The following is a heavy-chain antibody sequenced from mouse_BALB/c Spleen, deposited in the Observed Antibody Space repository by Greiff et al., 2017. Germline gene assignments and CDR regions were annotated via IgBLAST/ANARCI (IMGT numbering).Heavy chain of an antibody. J-gene: IGHJ4*01. CDR1: GFTFSSYT. V-gene: IGHV5-9*03. Sequence: EVKLVESGGGLVKPGGSLKLSCAASGFTFSSYTMSWVRQTPEKRLEWVATISSGGGNTYYPDSVKGRFTISRDNAKNNLYLQMSSLRSEDTALFYCARSKCHYYAMDYWGQGTSGTVSS. CDR2: ISSGGGNT. CDR3: ARSKCHYYAMDY. D-gene: IGHD1-3*01.